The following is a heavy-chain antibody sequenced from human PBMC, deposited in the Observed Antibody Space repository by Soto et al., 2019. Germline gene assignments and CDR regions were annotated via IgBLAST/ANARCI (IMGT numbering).Heavy chain of an antibody. V-gene: IGHV1-2*04. D-gene: IGHD1-26*01. CDR2: INPNSGGT. J-gene: IGHJ6*02. Sequence: GASVKVSCKASGYTFTGYYMHWVRQAPGQGLEWMGWINPNSGGTNYAQKFQGWVTMTRDTSISTAYMELSRLRSDDTAVYYCARDRTPSRWELHYYYGMDVWGQGTTVTVSS. CDR3: ARDRTPSRWELHYYYGMDV. CDR1: GYTFTGYY.